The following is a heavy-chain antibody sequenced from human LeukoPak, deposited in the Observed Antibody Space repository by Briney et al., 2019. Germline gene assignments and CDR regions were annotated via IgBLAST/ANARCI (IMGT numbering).Heavy chain of an antibody. CDR2: FDPVDGAT. V-gene: IGHV1-24*01. CDR3: ATENNCSSTDCSAGMDV. D-gene: IGHD2-2*01. J-gene: IGHJ6*02. CDR1: GYMFSELS. Sequence: ASVKVSCKVSGYMFSELSMHWVRQAPGKGLEWMGSFDPVDGATIYAQKFQGRVTMTEDTSTDTAYMELSSLRSEDTAVYYCATENNCSSTDCSAGMDVWGQGTTVTASS.